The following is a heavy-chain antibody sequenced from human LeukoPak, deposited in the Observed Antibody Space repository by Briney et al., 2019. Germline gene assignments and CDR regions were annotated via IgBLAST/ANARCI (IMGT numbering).Heavy chain of an antibody. CDR3: AKDERYSSSWYYFDY. Sequence: GGSLRLSCEASGFTFDDYAMHWVRQAPGKGLEWVSLISWDGGSTYYADSVKGRFTISRDNSKNSLYLQMNSLRAEDTALYYCAKDERYSSSWYYFDYWGQGTLVTVSS. CDR2: ISWDGGST. V-gene: IGHV3-43D*03. CDR1: GFTFDDYA. J-gene: IGHJ4*02. D-gene: IGHD6-13*01.